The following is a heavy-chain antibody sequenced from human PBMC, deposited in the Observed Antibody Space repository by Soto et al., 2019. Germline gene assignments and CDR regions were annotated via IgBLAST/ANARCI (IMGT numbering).Heavy chain of an antibody. Sequence: TMSLTCAFAGGSSSIGGCYWSWIHQHPGNCLEWIGYIYYSGSTYYNPSLKSRVTISVDTSKNQFSLKLSSVTAADTAVYYCARSIMITFGGVIPSYYFDYWGQGTLVTVSS. D-gene: IGHD3-16*02. CDR1: GGSSSIGGCY. J-gene: IGHJ4*02. V-gene: IGHV4-31*11. CDR2: IYYSGST. CDR3: ARSIMITFGGVIPSYYFDY.